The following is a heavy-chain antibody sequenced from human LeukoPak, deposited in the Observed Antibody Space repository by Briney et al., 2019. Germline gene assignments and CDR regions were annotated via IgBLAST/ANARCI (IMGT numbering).Heavy chain of an antibody. Sequence: SETLSLTCTVSGGSISTYYWSWIRQPAGKGLEWIGRIYTSGSTNFNPSLKSRVTMSVDTSKNQFSLQLSSVTAADTAVYYCARGSSTWTYFDYWGQGTLVTVSS. CDR3: ARGSSTWTYFDY. CDR1: GGSISTYY. D-gene: IGHD6-13*01. CDR2: IYTSGST. V-gene: IGHV4-4*07. J-gene: IGHJ4*02.